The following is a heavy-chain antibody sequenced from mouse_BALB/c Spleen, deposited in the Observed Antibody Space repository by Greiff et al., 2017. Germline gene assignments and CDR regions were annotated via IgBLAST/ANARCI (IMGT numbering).Heavy chain of an antibody. CDR3: TREGVLRYGFAY. CDR1: GFTFSSYA. D-gene: IGHD1-1*01. Sequence: EVQVVESGGGLVKPGGSLKLSCAASGFTFSSYAMSWVRQTPEKRLEWVASISSGGSTYYPDSVKGRFTISRDNARNILYLQMSSLKSEDTAMYYCTREGVLRYGFAYWGQGTLVTVSA. V-gene: IGHV5-6-5*01. CDR2: ISSGGST. J-gene: IGHJ3*01.